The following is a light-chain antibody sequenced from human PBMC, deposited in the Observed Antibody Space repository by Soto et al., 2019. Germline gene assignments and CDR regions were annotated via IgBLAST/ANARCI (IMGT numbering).Light chain of an antibody. CDR1: SSDVGAYDY. J-gene: IGLJ1*01. Sequence: HSALTQAASVSGSPGQSITISCTRTSSDVGAYDYVSWYQQHPDKAPKLMIYEVSYRPSGVSNRFSGSKSVNTATLTISGLQAEDEADYYCSSYTTSSTRVFGTGTKSPS. V-gene: IGLV2-14*03. CDR2: EVS. CDR3: SSYTTSSTRV.